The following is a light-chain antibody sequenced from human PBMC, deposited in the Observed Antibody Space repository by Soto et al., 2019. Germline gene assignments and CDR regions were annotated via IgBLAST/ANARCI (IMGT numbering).Light chain of an antibody. CDR1: RSVGSSY. V-gene: IGKV3-15*01. CDR3: QQYNNWPS. Sequence: EIVLTQSPGTLSLSPGERATLSCRASRSVGSSYLAWFQQKPGQAPRLLIYGASTRATGIPARFSGSGSGTEFTLTISSLQSEDFAVYYCQQYNNWPSFGQGTKVDIK. CDR2: GAS. J-gene: IGKJ1*01.